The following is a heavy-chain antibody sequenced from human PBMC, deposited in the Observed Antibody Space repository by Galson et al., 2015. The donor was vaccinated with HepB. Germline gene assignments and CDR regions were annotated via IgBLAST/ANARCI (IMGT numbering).Heavy chain of an antibody. CDR3: ASLTGTTPKTFDP. V-gene: IGHV1-3*01. CDR1: GYTFTSYA. Sequence: SVKVSCKASGYTFTSYAMHWVRQAPGQRLEWMGWINAGNGNTKYSQKFQGRVTITRDTSASTAYMELSSLRSEDTAVYYCASLTGTTPKTFDPWGQGTLVTVSS. CDR2: INAGNGNT. J-gene: IGHJ5*02. D-gene: IGHD1-7*01.